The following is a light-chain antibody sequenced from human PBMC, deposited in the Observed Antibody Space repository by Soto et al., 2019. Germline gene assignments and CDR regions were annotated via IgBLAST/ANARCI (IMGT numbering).Light chain of an antibody. V-gene: IGKV1-39*01. CDR1: QSISSY. Sequence: DIQMTQSPSSLSASVGDRVSITCRASQSISSYLNWYQQKPGKAPKLLIYAASSLQSGVPSRFSGFRSGTDFTLTTSSLQPEDFATYFCQQSSSTPLTFGGGTKVDIK. CDR2: AAS. J-gene: IGKJ4*01. CDR3: QQSSSTPLT.